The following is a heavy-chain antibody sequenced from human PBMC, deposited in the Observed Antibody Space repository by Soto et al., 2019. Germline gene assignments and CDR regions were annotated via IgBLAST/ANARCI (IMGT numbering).Heavy chain of an antibody. D-gene: IGHD2-15*01. CDR1: GGTFSSYA. CDR2: IIPIFGTA. J-gene: IGHJ5*02. Sequence: SVKVSCKASGGTFSSYAISWVRQAPGQGLEWMGGIIPIFGTANYAQKFQGRVTITADESTSTAYMELSSLRSEDTAVYYCARDRRREIGAYCSGGSCYFNSFDPWGQGTLVTVSS. V-gene: IGHV1-69*13. CDR3: ARDRRREIGAYCSGGSCYFNSFDP.